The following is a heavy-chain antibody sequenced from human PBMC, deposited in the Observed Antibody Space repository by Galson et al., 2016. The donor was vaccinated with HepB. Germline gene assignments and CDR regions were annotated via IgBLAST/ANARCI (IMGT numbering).Heavy chain of an antibody. CDR2: IYYTGRT. Sequence: SETLSLTCNVSGGSIISHYWGWIRQPPGKALEWIGYIYYTGRTTYDPSLKSRSTISLDMSKKSFSLKLNSVTAADTAVYYCARGGAYSADSWGQGTLVPTSS. D-gene: IGHD1-26*01. CDR1: GGSIISHY. V-gene: IGHV4-59*11. CDR3: ARGGAYSADS. J-gene: IGHJ4*02.